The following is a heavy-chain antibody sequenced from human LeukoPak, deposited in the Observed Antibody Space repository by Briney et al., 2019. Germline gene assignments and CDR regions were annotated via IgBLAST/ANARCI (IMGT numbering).Heavy chain of an antibody. CDR1: GGSFSGYY. V-gene: IGHV4-34*01. J-gene: IGHJ4*02. D-gene: IGHD3-3*01. CDR3: ARGGLRYDFWSGHSNTYYFDY. Sequence: KPSETLSLTCAVYGGSFSGYYWSWIRQPPGKGLEWIGEINHSGSTNYNPSLKSRVTISVDTSKNQFSLKLSSVTAADTAVYYCARGGLRYDFWSGHSNTYYFDYWGQGTLVTVSS. CDR2: INHSGST.